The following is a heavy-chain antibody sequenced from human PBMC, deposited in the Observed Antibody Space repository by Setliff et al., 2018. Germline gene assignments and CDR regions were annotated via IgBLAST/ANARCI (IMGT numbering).Heavy chain of an antibody. CDR2: VYTTGST. D-gene: IGHD3-10*01. CDR3: ARVRITPYCMDV. Sequence: LSLTCTVSGGSMGSYYWTWIRQSAGKGLEWIGRVYTTGSTAFNPSLNSRVTMSLDKSKNQFSLKLYSVTAADTAVYFCARVRITPYCMDVWGEGTTVTVSS. CDR1: GGSMGSYY. J-gene: IGHJ6*03. V-gene: IGHV4-4*07.